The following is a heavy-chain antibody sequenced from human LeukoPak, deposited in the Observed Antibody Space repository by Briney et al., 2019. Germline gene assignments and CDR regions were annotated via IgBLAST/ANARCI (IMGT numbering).Heavy chain of an antibody. V-gene: IGHV1-69*13. CDR1: GGTFSSYA. CDR2: IIPIFGTA. CDR3: ARVENCGGDCYTNWFDP. J-gene: IGHJ5*02. Sequence: GASVKVSCKASGGTFSSYAISWVRQAPGQGLEWMGGIIPIFGTANYAQKFQGRVTITADESTSTAYMELSSLRSEDTAVYYCARVENCGGDCYTNWFDPWGQGTLVTVSS. D-gene: IGHD2-21*02.